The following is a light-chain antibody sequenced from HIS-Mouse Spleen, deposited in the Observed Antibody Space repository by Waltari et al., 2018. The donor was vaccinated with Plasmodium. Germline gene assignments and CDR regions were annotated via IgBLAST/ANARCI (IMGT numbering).Light chain of an antibody. J-gene: IGLJ3*02. Sequence: SYELTQPPSGSVSPGQTARITCSGDALPKKYAYWYQQKSGQAPVLVIYEDSKRPSGTPERFSGSSSGTMATLTISGAQVEDEADYYCYSTDSSGNHRVFGGGTKLTVL. V-gene: IGLV3-10*01. CDR1: ALPKKY. CDR3: YSTDSSGNHRV. CDR2: EDS.